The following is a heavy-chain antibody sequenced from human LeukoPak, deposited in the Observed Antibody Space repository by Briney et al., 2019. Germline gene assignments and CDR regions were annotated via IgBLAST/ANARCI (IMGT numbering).Heavy chain of an antibody. J-gene: IGHJ4*02. V-gene: IGHV3-73*01. D-gene: IGHD3-9*01. Sequence: PGGSLTLSCAAAGFTFRGSAIHWVRQTSGKGLEGVGRIRSKSNNYATLYSAWMKGSFTISRDDASNTAYLQVNSLKTENTTDYYCVIRLSNPTGYPFDDWGQGTLVTVSS. CDR2: IRSKSNNYAT. CDR1: GFTFRGSA. CDR3: VIRLSNPTGYPFDD.